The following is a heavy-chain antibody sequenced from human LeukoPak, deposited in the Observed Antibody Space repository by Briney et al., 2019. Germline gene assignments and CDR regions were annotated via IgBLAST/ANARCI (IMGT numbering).Heavy chain of an antibody. Sequence: GRCLRLAWGVAGFFFRNAYMTWVRQAPGKGREWVGSIKSKPDGGTADYGAAVKGRFTISRDDSRNILYLQLRNVRAEDTAVYYCTTLSYDVHYWGQGTLVTVSS. CDR1: GFFFRNAY. D-gene: IGHD3-3*01. CDR3: TTLSYDVHY. V-gene: IGHV3-15*01. CDR2: IKSKPDGGTA. J-gene: IGHJ4*02.